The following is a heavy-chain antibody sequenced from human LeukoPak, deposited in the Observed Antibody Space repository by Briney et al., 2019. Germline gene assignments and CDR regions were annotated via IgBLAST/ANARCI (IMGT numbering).Heavy chain of an antibody. Sequence: ASVKVSCKASGYTFTGYYMHWVRQAPGQGLEWMGWINPNSGGTNYAQKFQGRVTMTRDTSISTAYMELSRLRSDDTAVYYCARDPEYYYDSSGYHMGNWGQGTLVTVSS. CDR2: INPNSGGT. CDR1: GYTFTGYY. CDR3: ARDPEYYYDSSGYHMGN. D-gene: IGHD3-22*01. V-gene: IGHV1-2*02. J-gene: IGHJ4*02.